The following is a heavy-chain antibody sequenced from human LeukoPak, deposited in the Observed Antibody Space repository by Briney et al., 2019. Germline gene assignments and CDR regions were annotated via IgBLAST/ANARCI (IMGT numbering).Heavy chain of an antibody. J-gene: IGHJ5*02. D-gene: IGHD5-18*01. CDR2: IYISGST. CDR3: ARDGDTAMVYSWFDP. CDR1: GGSISSYY. Sequence: SSETLSLTCTVSGGSISSYYWSWIRQPAGKGLEWIGRIYISGSTNYNPSLKSRVTMSVDTSKNQFSLKLSSVTAADTAVYYCARDGDTAMVYSWFDPWGQGTLVTVSS. V-gene: IGHV4-4*07.